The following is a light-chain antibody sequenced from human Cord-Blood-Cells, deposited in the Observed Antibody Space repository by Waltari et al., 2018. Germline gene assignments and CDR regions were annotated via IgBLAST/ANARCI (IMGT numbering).Light chain of an antibody. CDR1: QSISSW. V-gene: IGKV1-5*01. Sequence: DIQMTQSPSTLSASVGDRVTIPCRASQSISSWLAWYQQKPGKAPKLLIYDAFSLDSGGPSRVSGSVSGTEFTLTISSLQPDDFATYYCQQYNSYWTCRLGTKVEIK. CDR2: DAF. J-gene: IGKJ1*01. CDR3: QQYNSYWT.